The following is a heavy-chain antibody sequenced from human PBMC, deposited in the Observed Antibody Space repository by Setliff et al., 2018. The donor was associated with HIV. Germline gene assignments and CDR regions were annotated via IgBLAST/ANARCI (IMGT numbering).Heavy chain of an antibody. J-gene: IGHJ4*02. Sequence: SGTLSLTCSVSGYSISNGYYWGWFRQSPGKGLEWIATIYQTGSIYYNPSLQNRVTLLLDMSKNQFSLKLSSATAADTAVYYCARQAWHSGRNGYFVDYWGQGMLVTVS. CDR3: ARQAWHSGRNGYFVDY. CDR2: IYQTGSI. D-gene: IGHD3-22*01. V-gene: IGHV4-38-2*02. CDR1: GYSISNGYY.